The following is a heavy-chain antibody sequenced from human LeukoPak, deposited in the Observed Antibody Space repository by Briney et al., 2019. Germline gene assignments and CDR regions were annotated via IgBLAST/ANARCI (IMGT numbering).Heavy chain of an antibody. CDR2: ISYDGSNK. V-gene: IGHV3-30-3*01. CDR1: GFTFSNYA. D-gene: IGHD6-13*01. Sequence: GGSLRLSCAASGFTFSNYAMSWVRQAPGKGLEWVAVISYDGSNKYYADSVKGRFTISRDNSKSTLFLQMNSPSAEDTAVYYCARGIAATNYMDVWGKGTTVTVSS. CDR3: ARGIAATNYMDV. J-gene: IGHJ6*03.